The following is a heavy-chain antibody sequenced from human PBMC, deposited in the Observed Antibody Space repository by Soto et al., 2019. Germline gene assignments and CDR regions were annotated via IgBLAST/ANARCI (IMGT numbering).Heavy chain of an antibody. V-gene: IGHV1-69*06. Sequence: QVQLVQSGAEVKKPGSSVKVSCKASGGTFSSYAISWVRQAPGQGLEWMGGIIPIFGTANYAQKFQGRVTITADKSTRTAYMELSSLRSEETAVYYCARVTAVGAAAGYYYYGMDVWGQGTTVTVSS. D-gene: IGHD6-13*01. CDR3: ARVTAVGAAAGYYYYGMDV. CDR2: IIPIFGTA. CDR1: GGTFSSYA. J-gene: IGHJ6*02.